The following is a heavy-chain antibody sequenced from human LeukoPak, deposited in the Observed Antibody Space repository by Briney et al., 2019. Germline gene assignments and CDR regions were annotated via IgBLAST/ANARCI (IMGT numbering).Heavy chain of an antibody. J-gene: IGHJ4*02. V-gene: IGHV4-30-4*01. CDR2: IYYSGST. CDR1: GGSISSGDYY. Sequence: SQTLSLTCTVSGGSISSGDYYWSWLRQPPGKGLEWIGYIYYSGSTYYNPSLKSRVTISVDTSKNQFSLKLSFVTAADTAVYYCAREDAVTTLDYWGQGTLVTVSS. D-gene: IGHD4-17*01. CDR3: AREDAVTTLDY.